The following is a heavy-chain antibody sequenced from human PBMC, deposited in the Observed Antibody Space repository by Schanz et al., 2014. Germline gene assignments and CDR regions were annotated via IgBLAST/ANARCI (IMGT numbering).Heavy chain of an antibody. Sequence: EVQLLESGGGLVQPGGSLRLSCAASGFTFSIYGMSWVRQAPGKGLEWVSRMIGSGSSVFYADSVKGRFTISRDNLKNTVYLQMNSLRAGDTVVYYCAKDGRLPYYGTGSDFDYCGQGTLVAVPS. J-gene: IGHJ4*02. D-gene: IGHD3-22*01. CDR1: GFTFSIYG. V-gene: IGHV3-23*01. CDR2: MIGSGSSV. CDR3: AKDGRLPYYGTGSDFDY.